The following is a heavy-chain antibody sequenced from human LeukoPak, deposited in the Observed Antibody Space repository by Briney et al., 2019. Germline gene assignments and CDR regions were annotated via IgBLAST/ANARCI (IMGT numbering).Heavy chain of an antibody. J-gene: IGHJ6*03. CDR2: ISGGST. CDR3: KKLSRAAPLIVVVITYYYYYMDV. V-gene: IGHV3-38-3*01. Sequence: GRSLRLSCAASGFTVSSNEMSWVRQAPGKGLEWVSSISGGSTYYADSRKGRFTISRDNSKNTLHLQMNSLRAEDTAVYYCKKLSRAAPLIVVVITYYYYYMDVWGKGTTVTVSS. CDR1: GFTVSSNE. D-gene: IGHD3-22*01.